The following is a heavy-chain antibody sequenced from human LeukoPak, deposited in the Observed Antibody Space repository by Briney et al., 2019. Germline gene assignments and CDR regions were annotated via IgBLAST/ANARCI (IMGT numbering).Heavy chain of an antibody. V-gene: IGHV4-59*11. D-gene: IGHD3-9*01. CDR1: GASISGHY. Sequence: SETLSLTCTVSGASISGHYWSWVRQPPGKGLKLIGYFCSTVSTNYNPSLKSRVTISVDTSKNQFSLKVDSVTAADTAVYYCARVGPYYDILNGYSRFDYWGQGTLVTVSS. CDR2: FCSTVST. J-gene: IGHJ4*02. CDR3: ARVGPYYDILNGYSRFDY.